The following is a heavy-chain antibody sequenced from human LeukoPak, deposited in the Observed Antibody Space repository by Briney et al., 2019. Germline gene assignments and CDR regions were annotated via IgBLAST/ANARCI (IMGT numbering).Heavy chain of an antibody. CDR2: MNPNSGNT. CDR3: ARDRVDIVATIDY. J-gene: IGHJ4*02. CDR1: GYTFTSYD. D-gene: IGHD5-12*01. Sequence: ASVKVSCKASGYTFTSYDINWVRQATGQGLEWMGWMNPNSGNTGYAQKLQGRVTMTTDTSTSTAYMELRSLRSDDTAVYYCARDRVDIVATIDYWGQGTLVTVSS. V-gene: IGHV1-8*01.